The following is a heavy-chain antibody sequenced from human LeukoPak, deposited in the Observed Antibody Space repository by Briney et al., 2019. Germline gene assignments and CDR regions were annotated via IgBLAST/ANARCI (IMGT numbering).Heavy chain of an antibody. V-gene: IGHV3-9*01. CDR2: ISWNSGSI. J-gene: IGHJ4*02. D-gene: IGHD5-18*01. Sequence: GGSLRLSCAASGFTFDDYAMHWVRHAPGKGLEWVSGISWNSGSIDYADSVKGRFTISRDNAKNCLYLQMNSLRAEDTALYYCAKDRSRIQLWGTIDYWGQGTLVTVSS. CDR1: GFTFDDYA. CDR3: AKDRSRIQLWGTIDY.